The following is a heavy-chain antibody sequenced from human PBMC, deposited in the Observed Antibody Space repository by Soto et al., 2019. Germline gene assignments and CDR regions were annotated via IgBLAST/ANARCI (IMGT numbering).Heavy chain of an antibody. CDR3: ARDQMGATAAHFDY. V-gene: IGHV4-61*01. CDR2: IYYSGST. D-gene: IGHD1-26*01. Sequence: SETLSLTCTVSGGSVSSRSYFWSWIRQPPGKGLEWIGCIYYSGSTNYNPSLKSRVTISLDTSKNQFSLKLSSVTAADMAVYYCARDQMGATAAHFDYWGQGTLVTVSS. J-gene: IGHJ4*02. CDR1: GGSVSSRSYF.